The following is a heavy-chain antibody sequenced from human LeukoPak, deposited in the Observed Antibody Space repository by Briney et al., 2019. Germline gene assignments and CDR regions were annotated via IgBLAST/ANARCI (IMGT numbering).Heavy chain of an antibody. D-gene: IGHD6-13*01. CDR2: IYYSGST. V-gene: IGHV4-59*08. CDR1: GYSISSSYY. J-gene: IGHJ4*02. CDR3: ARHSSSWGFDY. Sequence: SETLSLTCTVSGYSISSSYYWSWIRQPPGKGLEWIGYIYYSGSTNYNPSLKSRVTISVDTSKNQFSLKLSSVTAADTAVYYCARHSSSWGFDYWGQGTLVTVSS.